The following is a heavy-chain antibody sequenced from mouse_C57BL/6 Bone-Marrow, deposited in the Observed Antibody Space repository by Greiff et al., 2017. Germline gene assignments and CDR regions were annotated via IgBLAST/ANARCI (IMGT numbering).Heavy chain of an antibody. J-gene: IGHJ3*01. Sequence: EVQLQQSGAELVRPGASVKLSCTASGFNIKDDYMHWVKQRPEQGLEWIGWIDPENGDTAYASKFQGKATITADTSSNTAYLQLSSLTSEDTAVYCCTTGEKAYWGQGTLVTVSA. CDR2: IDPENGDT. V-gene: IGHV14-4*01. CDR1: GFNIKDDY. CDR3: TTGEKAY.